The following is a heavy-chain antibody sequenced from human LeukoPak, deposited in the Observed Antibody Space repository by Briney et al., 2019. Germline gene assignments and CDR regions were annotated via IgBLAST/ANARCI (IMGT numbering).Heavy chain of an antibody. Sequence: SETLSLTCDVSGDSISSYYWSWIRQPAGKGLEWLGRIYPSGSANYNPSLKSRGTMSVDTSKNQFSLRLSSVTAADTAVYYCARNLGYGYVDYWGQGTLVTVSS. V-gene: IGHV4-4*07. CDR3: ARNLGYGYVDY. D-gene: IGHD5-18*01. CDR1: GDSISSYY. CDR2: IYPSGSA. J-gene: IGHJ4*02.